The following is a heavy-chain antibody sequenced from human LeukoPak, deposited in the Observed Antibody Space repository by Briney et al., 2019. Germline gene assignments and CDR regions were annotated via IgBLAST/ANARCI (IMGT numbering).Heavy chain of an antibody. J-gene: IGHJ4*02. CDR1: GFTFSDYG. CDR2: INNIGVNT. CDR3: AKGQWLVHLDYFDY. D-gene: IGHD6-19*01. Sequence: PGGSLRLSCTASGFTFSDYGMSWVRQAPGEGLEWVSSINNIGVNTHYSESVKGRFTISRDNSKNTLYLQMNSLRAEDTAVYYCAKGQWLVHLDYFDYWGQGTLVTVSS. V-gene: IGHV3-23*01.